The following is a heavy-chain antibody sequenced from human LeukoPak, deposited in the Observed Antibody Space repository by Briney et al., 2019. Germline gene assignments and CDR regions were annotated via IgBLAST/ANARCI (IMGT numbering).Heavy chain of an antibody. D-gene: IGHD3-3*01. J-gene: IGHJ4*02. V-gene: IGHV3-48*01. Sequence: GGSLRLSCAASGFTFSTYTMNWVCQAPGKGLEWVSYISSSSTIYYGDSVKGRFTVSRDNAKNSLYLQMNSLRAEDTAVYYCASIYDFWSGGAGYWGQGTLVTVSS. CDR1: GFTFSTYT. CDR2: ISSSSTI. CDR3: ASIYDFWSGGAGY.